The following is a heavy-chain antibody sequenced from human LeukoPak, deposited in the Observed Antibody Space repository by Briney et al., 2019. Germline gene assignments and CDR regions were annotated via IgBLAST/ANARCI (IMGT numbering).Heavy chain of an antibody. CDR2: ISGSGGST. J-gene: IGHJ4*02. D-gene: IGHD6-19*01. Sequence: GGALRLSCAASVFTFSSYAMSGVRQAPGKGREWVSAISGSGGSTYYADAVKGRFTISRDNSKNTLYLQMNSLRAEDTAVYYCAKLTRGWSFHYWGQGTLVTVSS. V-gene: IGHV3-23*01. CDR1: VFTFSSYA. CDR3: AKLTRGWSFHY.